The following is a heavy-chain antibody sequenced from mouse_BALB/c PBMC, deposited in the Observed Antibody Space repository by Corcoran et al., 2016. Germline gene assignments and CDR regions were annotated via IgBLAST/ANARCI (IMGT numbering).Heavy chain of an antibody. CDR3: GRTKYRYDGFAY. J-gene: IGHJ3*01. CDR2: FNPNNGGP. V-gene: IGHV1-18*01. CDR1: GYTFIEYS. Sequence: EVQLQQSGPELVKPGASVKISCKTSGYTFIEYSIHWVKQSHGKSLEWIGSFNPNNGGPHSNQKFKGKAILTVDKSSSTAYMELRSLTSEDSAVYYCGRTKYRYDGFAYWGHGTLVTVS. D-gene: IGHD2-14*01.